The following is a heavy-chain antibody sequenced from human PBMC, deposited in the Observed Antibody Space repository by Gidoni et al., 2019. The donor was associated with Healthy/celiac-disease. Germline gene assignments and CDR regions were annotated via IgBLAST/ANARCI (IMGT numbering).Heavy chain of an antibody. D-gene: IGHD6-13*01. CDR3: ARDQQLVGPGWFDP. CDR2: INPNSGGT. J-gene: IGHJ5*02. CDR1: GYTFTGYS. Sequence: QVQLVQSGAEVKKPGASVKVSCKASGYTFTGYSMHWVRQAPGQGLEWMGWINPNSGGTNYAQKFQGWVTMTRDTSISTAYMELSRLRSDDTAVYYCARDQQLVGPGWFDPWGQGTLVTVSS. V-gene: IGHV1-2*04.